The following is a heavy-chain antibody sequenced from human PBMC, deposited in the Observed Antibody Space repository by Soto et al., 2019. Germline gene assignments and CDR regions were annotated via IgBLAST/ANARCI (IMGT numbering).Heavy chain of an antibody. V-gene: IGHV4-31*01. D-gene: IGHD2-21*01. J-gene: IGHJ5*02. CDR1: GGSISSGGYY. Sequence: QVQLQESGPGLVKPSQTLSLTCTVSGGSISSGGYYWSWIRQHPGKGLEWIGYIYYSGSTYYNPSLNSLVTISVDTSKNHFSLKLSSVTAADTAVYYCARDGIPLSGGFDPWGQGTLVTVSS. CDR3: ARDGIPLSGGFDP. CDR2: IYYSGST.